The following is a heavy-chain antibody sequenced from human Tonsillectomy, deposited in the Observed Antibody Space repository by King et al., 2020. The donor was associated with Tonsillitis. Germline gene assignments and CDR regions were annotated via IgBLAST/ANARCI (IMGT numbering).Heavy chain of an antibody. D-gene: IGHD1-7*01. V-gene: IGHV3-7*01. CDR1: GFTFSSYW. CDR2: IKQDGSEK. J-gene: IGHJ5*02. CDR3: AIERITGTTVWFDP. Sequence: VQLVESGGGLVQPGGSLRLSCAASGFTFSSYWMSWVRQAPGKGLEWVANIKQDGSEKYYVDSVKGRFTITRDNAKNSLYLQMNSLRAEDTAVYYCAIERITGTTVWFDPWGQGILVTVSS.